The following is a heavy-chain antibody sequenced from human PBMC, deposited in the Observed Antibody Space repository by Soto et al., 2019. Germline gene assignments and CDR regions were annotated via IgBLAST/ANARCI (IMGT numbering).Heavy chain of an antibody. CDR2: ISSSGSTI. CDR1: GFTFSSYE. Sequence: GGSLRLSCAASGFTFSSYEMNWVRQAPGKGLEWVSYISSSGSTIYYADSVKGRFTISRDNAKNSLYLQMNCLRAEDTVVYYCARDDTGDAFDIWGQGTMVTVSS. J-gene: IGHJ3*02. CDR3: ARDDTGDAFDI. V-gene: IGHV3-48*03. D-gene: IGHD2-8*02.